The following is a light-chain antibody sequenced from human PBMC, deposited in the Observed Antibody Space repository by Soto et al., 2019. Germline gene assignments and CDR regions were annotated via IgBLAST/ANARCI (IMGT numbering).Light chain of an antibody. V-gene: IGKV3-15*01. CDR3: QQYNNWPLT. CDR2: GAS. J-gene: IGKJ4*01. Sequence: EIVMTQSPATLSVSPGERATLSCRASQSVNNNLAWYQQKPGQAPGLLIYGASARATGIPARFSGSGSGTEFTLTISSLQSEDFAVYYCQQYNNWPLTFGGGTKVEIK. CDR1: QSVNNN.